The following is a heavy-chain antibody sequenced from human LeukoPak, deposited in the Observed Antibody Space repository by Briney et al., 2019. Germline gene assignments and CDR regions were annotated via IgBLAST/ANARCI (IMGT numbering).Heavy chain of an antibody. CDR1: GFTFSSYE. CDR2: ISSSGSTI. V-gene: IGHV3-48*03. Sequence: PGGSLRLSCAASGFTFSSYEMNWVRQAPGKGLEWVSYISSSGSTIYYADSVKGRFTISRDNAKNSLYLQMNSLRAEDTAVYYCARSGVGSGWPFDYWGQGTLVAVSS. D-gene: IGHD6-19*01. J-gene: IGHJ4*02. CDR3: ARSGVGSGWPFDY.